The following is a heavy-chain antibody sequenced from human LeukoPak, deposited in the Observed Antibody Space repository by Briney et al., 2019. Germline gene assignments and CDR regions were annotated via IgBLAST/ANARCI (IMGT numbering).Heavy chain of an antibody. Sequence: PGGSLRLSCAASGFTFSSYWMNWVRQAPGKGLEWVSSISYTGSYIYYADSVKGRFTISRDNAKNSLYLQMNSLRVEDTAVYYCARVLYPYDSNNYYADWGQGSLVTVSS. CDR3: ARVLYPYDSNNYYAD. J-gene: IGHJ4*02. CDR2: ISYTGSYI. V-gene: IGHV3-21*01. D-gene: IGHD3-22*01. CDR1: GFTFSSYW.